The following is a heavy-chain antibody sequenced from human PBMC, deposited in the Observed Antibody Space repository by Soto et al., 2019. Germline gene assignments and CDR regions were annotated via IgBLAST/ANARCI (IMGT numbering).Heavy chain of an antibody. Sequence: GESLKISCRCSGYTFTTYWCGWVRQMPGKGLEWMGVIYPGDSDTEYSQSFQRQVIMLPHKSINTSNLQRSSLKPSDTAMYYCARQGMQVSGTWSFDTWGQGTLVPVSP. J-gene: IGHJ5*02. CDR2: IYPGDSDT. CDR3: ARQGMQVSGTWSFDT. D-gene: IGHD6-19*01. CDR1: GYTFTTYW. V-gene: IGHV5-51*01.